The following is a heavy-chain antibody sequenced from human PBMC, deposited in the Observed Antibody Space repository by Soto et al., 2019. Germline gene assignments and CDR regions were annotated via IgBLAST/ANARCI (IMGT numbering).Heavy chain of an antibody. CDR2: MNPNSGNT. CDR3: ARGHNERITIFGVVTPGDYYYMDV. D-gene: IGHD3-3*01. J-gene: IGHJ6*03. V-gene: IGHV1-8*01. CDR1: GYTFTSYD. Sequence: ASVKVSCKASGYTFTSYDINWVRQATGQGLEWMGWMNPNSGNTGYAQKFQGRVTMTRNTSISTAYMELSSLRSEDTAVYYCARGHNERITIFGVVTPGDYYYMDVWGKGTTVTVSS.